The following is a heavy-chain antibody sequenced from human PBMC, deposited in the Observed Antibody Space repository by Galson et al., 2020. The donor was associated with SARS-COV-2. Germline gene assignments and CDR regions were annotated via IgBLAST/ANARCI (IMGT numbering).Heavy chain of an antibody. D-gene: IGHD2-2*01. V-gene: IGHV3-30*18. Sequence: GESLKISCAASGFSLSSNGMQWVRQAPGKEMEWVAVDSYDGRHTHYADSVKGRFTVSRDNSKNTLYLQVHSLRGEDTAVYDCAKDGEGCRASCHASFVFWGQGTLVTVSA. CDR3: AKDGEGCRASCHASFVF. CDR1: GFSLSSNG. CDR2: DSYDGRHT. J-gene: IGHJ4*02.